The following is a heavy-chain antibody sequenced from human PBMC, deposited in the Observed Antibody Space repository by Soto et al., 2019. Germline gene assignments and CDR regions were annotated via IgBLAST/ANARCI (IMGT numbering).Heavy chain of an antibody. Sequence: PGGSLRLSCAASGFTFSSYGMHWVRQAPGKGLEWVAVISYDGSNKYYADSVKGRFTISRDNSKNTLYLQMNSLRAEDTAVYYCAKDFHRYYYDSSGLGNNAFDIWGQGT. CDR3: AKDFHRYYYDSSGLGNNAFDI. J-gene: IGHJ3*02. D-gene: IGHD3-22*01. V-gene: IGHV3-30*18. CDR2: ISYDGSNK. CDR1: GFTFSSYG.